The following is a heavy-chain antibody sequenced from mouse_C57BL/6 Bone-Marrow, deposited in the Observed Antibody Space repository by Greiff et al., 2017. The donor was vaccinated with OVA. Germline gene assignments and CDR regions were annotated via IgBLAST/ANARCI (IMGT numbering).Heavy chain of an antibody. J-gene: IGHJ2*01. D-gene: IGHD2-2*01. CDR1: GYAFSSYW. Sequence: VQLQQSGAELVKPGASVKISCKASGYAFSSYWMNWGKQRPGKGLEWIGQIYPGDGDTNYNGKFKGKATLTADKSSSTAYMQLSSLTSEDSAVYFCARSLVTPDYWGQGTTLTVSS. V-gene: IGHV1-80*01. CDR3: ARSLVTPDY. CDR2: IYPGDGDT.